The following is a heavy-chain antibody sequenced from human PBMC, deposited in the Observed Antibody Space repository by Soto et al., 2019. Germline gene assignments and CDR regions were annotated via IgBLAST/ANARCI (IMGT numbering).Heavy chain of an antibody. CDR1: GYTFTSYY. J-gene: IGHJ5*02. Sequence: ASVKVSCKASGYTFTSYYMHWVRQAPGQGLEWMGIINPSGGSTSYAQKFQGRVTMTRDTSTSTVYMELSSLRSEDTAVYYCAGHSSDPSGWYVGRTHFDPWGQGTLVTVSS. V-gene: IGHV1-46*01. D-gene: IGHD6-19*01. CDR2: INPSGGST. CDR3: AGHSSDPSGWYVGRTHFDP.